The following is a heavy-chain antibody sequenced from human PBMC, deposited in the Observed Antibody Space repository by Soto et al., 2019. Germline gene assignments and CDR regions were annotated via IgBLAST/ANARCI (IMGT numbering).Heavy chain of an antibody. D-gene: IGHD3-22*01. CDR2: IYHSGST. CDR1: GGSISSGGYS. Sequence: PSETLSLTCAVSGGSISSGGYSWSWIRQPPGKGLEWIGYIYHSGSTYYNPSLKSRVTISVDRSKNQFSLKLSSVTAADTAVYYCARALGDYHDSSGPPRNWGQGTLVTVSS. J-gene: IGHJ4*02. V-gene: IGHV4-30-2*01. CDR3: ARALGDYHDSSGPPRN.